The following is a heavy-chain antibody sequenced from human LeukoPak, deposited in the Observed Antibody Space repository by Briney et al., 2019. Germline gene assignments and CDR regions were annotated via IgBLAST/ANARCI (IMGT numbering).Heavy chain of an antibody. J-gene: IGHJ5*02. CDR3: ALTTVTTFWFDP. CDR1: GYTFTSYG. CDR2: ISAYNGNT. D-gene: IGHD4-17*01. V-gene: IGHV1-18*01. Sequence: ASVKVSCKASGYTFTSYGISWVRQAPGQGLEWMGWISAYNGNTNYAQKLQGRVTMTTDTSTSTAYMELRSLRSDDTAVYYCALTTVTTFWFDPWGQGTLVTVSS.